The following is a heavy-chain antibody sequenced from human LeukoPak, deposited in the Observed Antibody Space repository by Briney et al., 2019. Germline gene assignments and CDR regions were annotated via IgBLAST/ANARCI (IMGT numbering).Heavy chain of an antibody. CDR1: GYTFTSYY. V-gene: IGHV1-46*01. D-gene: IGHD2-2*01. CDR2: INPSGGST. CDR3: ARDPGYCSSTSCYLSYMDV. Sequence: ASVKVSCKASGYTFTSYYMHWVRQAPGQGLEWMGIINPSGGSTSYAQKFQGRVTMTRDMSTSTVYMELSSLRSEDTAVYYRARDPGYCSSTSCYLSYMDVWGKGTTVTVSS. J-gene: IGHJ6*03.